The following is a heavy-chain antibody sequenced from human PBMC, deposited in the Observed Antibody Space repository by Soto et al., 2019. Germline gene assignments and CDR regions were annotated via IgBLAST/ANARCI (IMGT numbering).Heavy chain of an antibody. D-gene: IGHD3-3*01. CDR1: GFTVSSDY. J-gene: IGHJ6*03. CDR2: LYSGGTT. Sequence: EVQLVESGGGLVQPGGSLRLSCAVSGFTVSSDYLTWVRQAPGKGLEWVSLLYSGGTTHYADSVRGRFTISRDNSKNALYLQMNTLRGEDTAVYYCARAHCDFWRGAGYMDVWGKGTTVTVSS. V-gene: IGHV3-66*01. CDR3: ARAHCDFWRGAGYMDV.